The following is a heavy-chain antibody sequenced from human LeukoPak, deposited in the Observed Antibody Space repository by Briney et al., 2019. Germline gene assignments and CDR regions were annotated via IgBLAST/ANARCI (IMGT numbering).Heavy chain of an antibody. CDR2: FDPEDGET. CDR1: GYTLTELS. CDR3: ATLVYSSGWYGVYWFDP. D-gene: IGHD6-19*01. J-gene: IGHJ5*02. Sequence: ASVKVSCKVPGYTLTELSMHWVRQAPGKGLEWMGGFDPEDGETIYAQKFQGRVTMTEDTSTDTAYMELSSLRAEDTAVYYCATLVYSSGWYGVYWFDPWGQGTLVTVSS. V-gene: IGHV1-24*01.